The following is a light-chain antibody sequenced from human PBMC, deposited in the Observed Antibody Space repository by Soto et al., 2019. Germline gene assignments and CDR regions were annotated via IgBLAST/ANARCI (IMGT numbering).Light chain of an antibody. CDR2: EVS. Sequence: QSALTQPASVSGSPGQSITISCTGTSSDVGGYNYVSWYQQHPGKAPKLMIYEVSNRPSGVSNRFSGSKSGNTASLTISGLQAEDEADYYCSSYTSSSFVVFGGGTKLIVL. CDR1: SSDVGGYNY. V-gene: IGLV2-14*01. CDR3: SSYTSSSFVV. J-gene: IGLJ2*01.